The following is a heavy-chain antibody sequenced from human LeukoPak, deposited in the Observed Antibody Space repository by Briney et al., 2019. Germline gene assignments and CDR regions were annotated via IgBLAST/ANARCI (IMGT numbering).Heavy chain of an antibody. D-gene: IGHD2-15*01. J-gene: IGHJ6*02. V-gene: IGHV4-34*01. Sequence: SETLSLSCSVSGGSFSPYYWTWVRQSPGTGLEWIGEINHAGITNYNPSLQSRTTISLDTSNNQFSMTLTSVTAADTAVYFCARNNARVEGAVYYNSYGMDVWGQGTTVTVSS. CDR1: GGSFSPYY. CDR3: ARNNARVEGAVYYNSYGMDV. CDR2: INHAGIT.